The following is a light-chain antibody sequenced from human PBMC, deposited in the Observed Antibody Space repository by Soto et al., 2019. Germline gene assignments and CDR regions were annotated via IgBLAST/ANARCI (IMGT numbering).Light chain of an antibody. CDR2: GAS. Sequence: DIVLTQSPRTLSLSPGEGATLSCRASQSVSSGYLAWYQQKPGQAPRLLIYGASERATGIPDRFSASGSGTDFTLSIRRLEPEDFAVYYCQQYATAPRITFGPGTKVAIK. J-gene: IGKJ3*01. CDR3: QQYATAPRIT. CDR1: QSVSSGY. V-gene: IGKV3-20*01.